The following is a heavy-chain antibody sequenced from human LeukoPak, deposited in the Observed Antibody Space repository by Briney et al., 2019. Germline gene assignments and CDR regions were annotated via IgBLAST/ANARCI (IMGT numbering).Heavy chain of an antibody. CDR1: GGSLSSYA. D-gene: IGHD3-22*01. CDR3: ARGDPITPRSPYYH. J-gene: IGHJ5*02. V-gene: IGHV1-69*05. Sequence: GASVKVSCKTSGGSLSSYAISWVRQAPGQGLEWMGGIIPLLGTPTYAQKFQGRVTITTDGSTSTVDMELSSLRSEDTAVYHCARGDPITPRSPYYHWGQGTLVTVSS. CDR2: IIPLLGTP.